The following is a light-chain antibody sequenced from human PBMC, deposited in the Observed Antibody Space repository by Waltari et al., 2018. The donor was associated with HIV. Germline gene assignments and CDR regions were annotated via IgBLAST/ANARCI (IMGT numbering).Light chain of an antibody. J-gene: IGKJ1*01. CDR3: EQYYSSPRT. CDR2: WAS. V-gene: IGKV4-1*01. Sequence: DIVMTQSPDSLAVSLGERATINCKSSQNILYTSNNKSYLGWYQQKSGQSPKLLIYWASTRESGVPDRFSGSGSGTDFTLTISSLQAEDVAVYYCEQYYSSPRTFGQGTKVEVK. CDR1: QNILYTSNNKSY.